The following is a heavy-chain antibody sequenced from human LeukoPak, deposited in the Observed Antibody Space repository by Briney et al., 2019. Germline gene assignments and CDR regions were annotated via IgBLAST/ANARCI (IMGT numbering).Heavy chain of an antibody. CDR3: AKEGLLDYYYYYMDV. CDR2: IRYDGSNK. V-gene: IGHV3-30*02. Sequence: GGSLRLSCAASGFTFSSYGMHWVRQARGKGLEWVAFIRYDGSNKYYADSVKGRFTISRDNSKNTLYLQMNSLRAEDTAVYYCAKEGLLDYYYYYMDVWGKGTTVTISS. D-gene: IGHD3-3*02. J-gene: IGHJ6*03. CDR1: GFTFSSYG.